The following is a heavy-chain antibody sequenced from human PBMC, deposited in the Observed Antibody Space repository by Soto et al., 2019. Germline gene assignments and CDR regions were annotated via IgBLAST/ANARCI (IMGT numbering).Heavy chain of an antibody. J-gene: IGHJ4*02. D-gene: IGHD3-10*01. Sequence: SVKVSCKASGFTFTSSAVQWVRQARGQRVEWIGWIVVGSGNTNYAQKFQERVTITRDMSTSTAYMELSSLRSEDTAVYYFATSSGSYYNAFDYWGQGTLVTVSS. V-gene: IGHV1-58*01. CDR2: IVVGSGNT. CDR1: GFTFTSSA. CDR3: ATSSGSYYNAFDY.